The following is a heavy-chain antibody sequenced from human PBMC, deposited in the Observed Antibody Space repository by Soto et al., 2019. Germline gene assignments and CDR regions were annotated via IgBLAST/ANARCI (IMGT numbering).Heavy chain of an antibody. CDR3: ARDVGRYGSGSPNDY. Sequence: ASVKVSCKASGYTFTSYVISWVRHAPGQGLEWMGWISAYNGNTNYAQKLQGRVTMTTDTSTSTAYMELRSLRSDDTAVYYCARDVGRYGSGSPNDYWGQGTLVTVSS. D-gene: IGHD3-10*01. CDR1: GYTFTSYV. J-gene: IGHJ4*02. V-gene: IGHV1-18*01. CDR2: ISAYNGNT.